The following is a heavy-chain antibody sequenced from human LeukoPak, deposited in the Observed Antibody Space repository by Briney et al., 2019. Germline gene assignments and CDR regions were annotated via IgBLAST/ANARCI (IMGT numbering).Heavy chain of an antibody. V-gene: IGHV1-8*01. Sequence: GASVKVSFKASGYTFTSSDINWVRQATGQGLEWMGWINPKSGRTGYAKKFQDRVSMTMNTSISTAYMEVSSLRFDDTAVYYCARGRSGLAAAGTYDYWGQGTLITVSS. J-gene: IGHJ4*02. D-gene: IGHD6-13*01. CDR1: GYTFTSSD. CDR2: INPKSGRT. CDR3: ARGRSGLAAAGTYDY.